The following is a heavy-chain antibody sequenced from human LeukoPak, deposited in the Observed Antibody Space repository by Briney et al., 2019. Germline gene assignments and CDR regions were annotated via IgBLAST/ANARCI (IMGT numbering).Heavy chain of an antibody. CDR1: GFTVNSNY. Sequence: GGSLRLPCAASGFTVNSNYLSWVRQAPGKGLEWVSTLYNTGNTYYADPVKGRFSISRDNSKNTLFLQMNSLRAEDTAVYYCARLTPAAGRLYFVDWGPGTLVTVSS. CDR2: LYNTGNT. V-gene: IGHV3-53*01. J-gene: IGHJ4*02. D-gene: IGHD6-13*01. CDR3: ARLTPAAGRLYFVD.